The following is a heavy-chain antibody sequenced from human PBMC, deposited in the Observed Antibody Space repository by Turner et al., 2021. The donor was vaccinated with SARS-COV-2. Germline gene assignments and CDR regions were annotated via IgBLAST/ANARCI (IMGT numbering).Heavy chain of an antibody. CDR2: IYYRGST. V-gene: IGHV4-59*01. Sequence: QVLLQASRPGLVKPSETLSLTCTVSGASISSYYWAWIRQRPGKRLEWIGYIYYRGSTNYNPSLNSRVTISVDTSKNQFSLKLTSVTAADTAVYFWARELTSNWFDPWGQGTLVTVSS. CDR1: GASISSYY. CDR3: ARELTSNWFDP. J-gene: IGHJ5*02. D-gene: IGHD3-10*01.